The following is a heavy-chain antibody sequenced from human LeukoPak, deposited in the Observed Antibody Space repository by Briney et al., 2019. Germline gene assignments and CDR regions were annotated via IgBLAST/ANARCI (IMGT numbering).Heavy chain of an antibody. V-gene: IGHV4-4*09. CDR1: GGSISSYY. Sequence: SETLSLTCTVSGGSISSYYWSWIRQPPGKGLEWIGYIYTSGSTTYNPSLKRRVTISVDTSKNQFSLKLSSVTAADTAVYYCARHIVNYYMDVWGKGTTVTVSS. CDR3: ARHIVNYYMDV. CDR2: IYTSGST. J-gene: IGHJ6*03. D-gene: IGHD2-21*01.